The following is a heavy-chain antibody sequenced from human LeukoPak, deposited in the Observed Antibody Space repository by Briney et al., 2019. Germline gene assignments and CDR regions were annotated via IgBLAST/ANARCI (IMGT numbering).Heavy chain of an antibody. Sequence: SETLSLTCTVSGGSISSYYWSWIRQPPGKGLEWIGYIYTSGSTNYNPSLKCRVTISVDTSKNQFSLQLRSVTAADTAVYYCAREDPQTTVPEGMDVWGQGTTVTVSS. V-gene: IGHV4-59*01. D-gene: IGHD4-17*01. CDR1: GGSISSYY. CDR3: AREDPQTTVPEGMDV. CDR2: IYTSGST. J-gene: IGHJ6*02.